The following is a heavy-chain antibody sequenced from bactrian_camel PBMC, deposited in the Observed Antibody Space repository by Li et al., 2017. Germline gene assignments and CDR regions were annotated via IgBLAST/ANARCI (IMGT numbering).Heavy chain of an antibody. V-gene: IGHV3S55*01. CDR1: GFSLANYH. Sequence: VQLVESGGGSVQAGGSLTLTCTVSAKASGFSLANYHAYWYRPLPGDECELVSAISTDGATEYADSVKGRFTISRDNAKNAVYLQMNNLTPEDTAMYYCAGGRADSWACDDLSTYDRWGQGTQVTVS. CDR2: ISTDGAT. J-gene: IGHJ4*01. D-gene: IGHD5*01. CDR3: AGGRADSWACDDLSTYDR.